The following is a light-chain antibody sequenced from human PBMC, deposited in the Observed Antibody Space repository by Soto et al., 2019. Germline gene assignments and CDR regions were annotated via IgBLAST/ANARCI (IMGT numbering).Light chain of an antibody. V-gene: IGKV3-15*01. Sequence: EIVMTQSPATLSVSPGGRATLSCRASQSVNSNLAWYQQKPGQAPRLLIYGASTRATGIPARFSGSGSGTAFTLTISSLQSEDFAVYSCQQYDNWPVTFGQGSKVDI. CDR2: GAS. CDR1: QSVNSN. CDR3: QQYDNWPVT. J-gene: IGKJ1*01.